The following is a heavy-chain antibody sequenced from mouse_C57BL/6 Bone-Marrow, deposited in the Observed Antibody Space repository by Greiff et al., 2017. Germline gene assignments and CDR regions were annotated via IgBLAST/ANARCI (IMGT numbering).Heavy chain of an antibody. V-gene: IGHV1-81*01. CDR2: IYPRSGNT. CDR1: GYTFTSYG. Sequence: VKLQESGAELARPGASVKLSCKASGYTFTSYGISWVKQRTGQGLEWIGEIYPRSGNTYYNEKFKGKATLTADKSSSTAYMELRSLTSEDSAVYFCARSLITTVVAEDYWGQGTTLTVSS. J-gene: IGHJ2*01. CDR3: ARSLITTVVAEDY. D-gene: IGHD1-1*01.